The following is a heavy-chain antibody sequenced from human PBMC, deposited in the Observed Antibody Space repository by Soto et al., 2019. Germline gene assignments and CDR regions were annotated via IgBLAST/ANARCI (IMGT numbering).Heavy chain of an antibody. CDR1: GYTFTSYD. Sequence: SVKVSCKASGYTFTSYDINWVRQATGQGLEWMGGIIPIFGTANYAQKFQGRVTITADESTSTAYMELSSLRSGDTAVYYCARDSYSGSGSYSPRLNWFDPWGQGTLVTVSS. D-gene: IGHD3-10*01. CDR2: IIPIFGTA. CDR3: ARDSYSGSGSYSPRLNWFDP. J-gene: IGHJ5*02. V-gene: IGHV1-69*13.